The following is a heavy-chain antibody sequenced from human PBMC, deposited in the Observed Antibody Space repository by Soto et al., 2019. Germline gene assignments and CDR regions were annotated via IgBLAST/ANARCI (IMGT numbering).Heavy chain of an antibody. Sequence: QVHLQESGPGLVKPSGTLSLTCGVSGGSINNGYWWTWVRQPPGKGLEWLGEKHHSGSTNYNLSLKIRVSISLDKSKYQFSLILSSVTAADPAVDYCAYSSGWWRLDVWGQGTTVPVSS. CDR1: GGSINNGYW. V-gene: IGHV4-4*02. D-gene: IGHD6-19*01. J-gene: IGHJ6*02. CDR3: AYSSGWWRLDV. CDR2: KHHSGST.